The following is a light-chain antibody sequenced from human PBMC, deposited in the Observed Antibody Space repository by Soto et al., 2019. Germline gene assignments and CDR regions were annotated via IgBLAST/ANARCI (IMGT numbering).Light chain of an antibody. J-gene: IGKJ5*01. CDR2: DVS. Sequence: LMTQSPATLSVSPGERATLSCRASQSVSSNLAWYQQKPGQAPRLLIYDVSTRATGISARFSGSGSGTDFTLTISSLQSEDFATYYCQQHNKWPVTFGQGTRLEIK. CDR1: QSVSSN. CDR3: QQHNKWPVT. V-gene: IGKV3-15*01.